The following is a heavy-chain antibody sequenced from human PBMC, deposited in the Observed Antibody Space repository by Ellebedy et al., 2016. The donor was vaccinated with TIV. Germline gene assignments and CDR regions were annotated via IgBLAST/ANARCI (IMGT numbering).Heavy chain of an antibody. CDR2: IYYSGST. CDR3: ASGPNQDFFDY. D-gene: IGHD1-14*01. Sequence: MPGGSLRLSCTVSGGSISSYYWSWIRQPPGKGLEWIGYIYYSGSTNYNPSLKSRVTISVDTSKNQFSLKLSSVTAADTAVYYCASGPNQDFFDYWGHGTQVTVSS. V-gene: IGHV4-59*01. J-gene: IGHJ4*01. CDR1: GGSISSYY.